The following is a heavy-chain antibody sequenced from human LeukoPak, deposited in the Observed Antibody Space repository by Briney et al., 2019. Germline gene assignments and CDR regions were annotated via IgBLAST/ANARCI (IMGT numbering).Heavy chain of an antibody. Sequence: GGSLRLSCAASGFTFSSYGMHWVHQAPGKGLEWVAVISYDGSNKYYADSVKGRFTISRDNSKNTLYLQMNSLRAEDTAVYYCAKESSGYYSWFDPWGQGTLVTVSS. CDR3: AKESSGYYSWFDP. V-gene: IGHV3-30*18. J-gene: IGHJ5*02. CDR2: ISYDGSNK. CDR1: GFTFSSYG. D-gene: IGHD3-22*01.